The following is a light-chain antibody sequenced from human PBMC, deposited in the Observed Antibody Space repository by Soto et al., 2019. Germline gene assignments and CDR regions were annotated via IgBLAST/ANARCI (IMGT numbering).Light chain of an antibody. J-gene: IGKJ1*01. CDR3: QQYGGSPPT. CDR2: GAS. CDR1: QSVSSNY. Sequence: EIVLTQSPGTLSSSPGERATLSCRASQSVSSNYLAWYQRKPGRAPRLLIYGASNRATDIPYRFIGSGSGTDFTLTITRLEPADFAMYYCQQYGGSPPTFGQGTKVEIK. V-gene: IGKV3-20*01.